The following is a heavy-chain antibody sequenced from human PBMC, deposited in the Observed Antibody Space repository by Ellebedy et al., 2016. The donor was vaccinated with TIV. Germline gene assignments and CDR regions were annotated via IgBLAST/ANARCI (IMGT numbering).Heavy chain of an antibody. J-gene: IGHJ4*02. D-gene: IGHD3-3*01. V-gene: IGHV3-23*01. CDR3: ASDPLLQWRFDD. CDR1: GFTFGSYA. Sequence: PGGSLRLSCAASGFTFGSYAMSWVRQAPGKGLEWVSTITDSGGSTYYADSVKGRFTISRDNSKNTLFLRMSSLSAEDTAVYYCASDPLLQWRFDDWGQGTLVTVSS. CDR2: ITDSGGST.